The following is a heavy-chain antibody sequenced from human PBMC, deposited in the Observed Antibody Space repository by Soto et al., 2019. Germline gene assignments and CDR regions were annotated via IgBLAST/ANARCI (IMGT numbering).Heavy chain of an antibody. Sequence: EVRLLESGGGLVQPGGSLRLSCEGCGFTLSNYGMDWVRQAPGKGLEWISFISGAGDTTYYADSVKGRFIISRDNSKNTLYLQMNSLRAEDTAIYYCAKSFTKSNVWRAYRHKTHFDYWGQGALVTVTS. V-gene: IGHV3-23*01. D-gene: IGHD3-16*02. CDR3: AKSFTKSNVWRAYRHKTHFDY. J-gene: IGHJ4*02. CDR2: ISGAGDTT. CDR1: GFTLSNYG.